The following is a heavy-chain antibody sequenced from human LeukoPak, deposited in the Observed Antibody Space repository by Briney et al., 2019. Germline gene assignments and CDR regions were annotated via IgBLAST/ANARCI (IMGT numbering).Heavy chain of an antibody. D-gene: IGHD3-22*01. CDR2: IYYGGTT. Sequence: SETLSLTCTVSGGSISSGSYYWGWIRQPPGKGLEWIGTIYYGGTTYYNPSLKSRVTISIDTSKNQFSLKVNSVTAADTAVYYCARVKTWLSPLFDYWGQGTLVTVSS. J-gene: IGHJ4*02. CDR1: GGSISSGSYY. CDR3: ARVKTWLSPLFDY. V-gene: IGHV4-39*07.